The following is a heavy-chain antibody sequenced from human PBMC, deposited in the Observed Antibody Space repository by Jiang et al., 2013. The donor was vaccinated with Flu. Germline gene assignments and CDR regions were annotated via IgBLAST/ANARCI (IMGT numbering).Heavy chain of an antibody. J-gene: IGHJ3*02. CDR2: IRYDGSYK. Sequence: AYIRYDGSYKYYADSVKGRLSISRDNSGNTLFLQMNSLTTEDTATYYCVKDPTRYCTTGVCPNAFNIWGQGTMVTVSS. V-gene: IGHV3-30*02. CDR3: VKDPTRYCTTGVCPNAFNI. D-gene: IGHD2-8*01.